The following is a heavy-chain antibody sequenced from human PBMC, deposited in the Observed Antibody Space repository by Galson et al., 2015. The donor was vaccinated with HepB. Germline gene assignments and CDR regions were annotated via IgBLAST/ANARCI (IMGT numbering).Heavy chain of an antibody. CDR1: GYSFTSYW. J-gene: IGHJ6*02. CDR2: IDPSDSYT. Sequence: QSGAEVKKPGESLMISCKGSGYSFTSYWISWVRQMPGKGLEWMGRIDPSDSYTNYSPSFQGHVTISADKSISTAYLQWSSLKASDTAMYYCARQGAVDIVAPYGMDVWGQGTTVTVSS. V-gene: IGHV5-10-1*01. CDR3: ARQGAVDIVAPYGMDV. D-gene: IGHD5-12*01.